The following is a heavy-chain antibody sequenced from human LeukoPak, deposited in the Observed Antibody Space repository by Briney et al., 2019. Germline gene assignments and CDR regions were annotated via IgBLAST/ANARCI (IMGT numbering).Heavy chain of an antibody. V-gene: IGHV3-74*01. CDR1: GFSFSIYW. CDR3: ARITVTTPPDY. Sequence: GGSLRLSCAASGFSFSIYWMHWVRQAPGKGLVWVSRIKTDGSSTSYADSVKGRFTISRDNAKNTLYLQMNSLRAEDTAVYYCARITVTTPPDYWGQGTLVTVSS. D-gene: IGHD4-17*01. CDR2: IKTDGSST. J-gene: IGHJ4*02.